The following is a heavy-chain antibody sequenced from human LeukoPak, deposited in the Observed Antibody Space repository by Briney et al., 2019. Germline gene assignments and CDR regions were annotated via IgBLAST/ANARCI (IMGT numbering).Heavy chain of an antibody. J-gene: IGHJ4*02. V-gene: IGHV3-23*01. CDR3: AKVGRVWFGEKDY. D-gene: IGHD3-10*01. CDR2: VSGSGRGT. CDR1: GFSISSYA. Sequence: GGSLRLSCATSGFSISSYAMSWVRQAPGKGLEWVAIVSGSGRGTYYADSVKGRFTISRDNSKNTLYLQMNSLRAEDTAVYYCAKVGRVWFGEKDYWGQGTLVTVSS.